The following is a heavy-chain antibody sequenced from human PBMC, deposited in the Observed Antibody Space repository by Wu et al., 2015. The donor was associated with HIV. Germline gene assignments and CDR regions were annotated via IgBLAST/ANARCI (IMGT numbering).Heavy chain of an antibody. CDR3: ARGHRVVPAVPDY. CDR1: GYTFTGYY. CDR2: MNPNSGNT. D-gene: IGHD2-2*01. J-gene: IGHJ4*02. Sequence: QVQLVQSGAEVKKPGASVKVSCKASGYTFTGYYMHWVRQAPGQGLEWMGWMNPNSGNTGYAQKFQGRVTMTRNTSISTAYMELSSLRSEDTAVYYCARGHRVVPAVPDYWGQGTLVTVSS. V-gene: IGHV1-8*02.